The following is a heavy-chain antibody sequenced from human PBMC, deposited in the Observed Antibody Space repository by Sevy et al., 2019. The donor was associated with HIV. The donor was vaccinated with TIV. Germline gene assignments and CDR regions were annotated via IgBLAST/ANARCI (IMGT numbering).Heavy chain of an antibody. Sequence: WGSLRLSCAASGFTFSTYWMNWVRQAPGKGLEWVANIKQDGSGKNYVDSLKGRFTISRDNARNSLFLELNSLKVEDTAVYYCATDLFSSSSADVFDIWGQGTMVTVSS. J-gene: IGHJ3*02. CDR1: GFTFSTYW. V-gene: IGHV3-7*01. CDR3: ATDLFSSSSADVFDI. D-gene: IGHD6-6*01. CDR2: IKQDGSGK.